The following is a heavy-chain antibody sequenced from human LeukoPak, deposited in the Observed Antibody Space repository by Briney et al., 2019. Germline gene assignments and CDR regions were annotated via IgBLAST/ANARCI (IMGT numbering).Heavy chain of an antibody. J-gene: IGHJ4*02. CDR3: VRGKRWLQFDHPFDY. V-gene: IGHV3-66*01. CDR1: GFTFNNYN. Sequence: PGGSLRLSCAASGFTFNNYNMNWVRQAPGKGLEWVSFIHTGGTTYYADFVKGRFTISRDNSKNTLYLQMNSLRAEDTAVYYCVRGKRWLQFDHPFDYWGQGTLVTVSS. CDR2: IHTGGTT. D-gene: IGHD5-24*01.